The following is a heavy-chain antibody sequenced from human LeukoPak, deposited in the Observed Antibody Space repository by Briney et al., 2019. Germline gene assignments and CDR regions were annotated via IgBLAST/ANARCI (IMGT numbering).Heavy chain of an antibody. D-gene: IGHD3-9*01. CDR1: GGSISSGGYS. Sequence: SETLSLTCAVSGGSISSGGYSWSWIRQPPGKGLEWIGYIYHSGSTYYNPSLKSRVTISVDRSKNQFSLKLSSVTAADTAVYCCARASSRYFDDGMDVWGQGTTVTVSS. V-gene: IGHV4-30-2*01. J-gene: IGHJ6*02. CDR2: IYHSGST. CDR3: ARASSRYFDDGMDV.